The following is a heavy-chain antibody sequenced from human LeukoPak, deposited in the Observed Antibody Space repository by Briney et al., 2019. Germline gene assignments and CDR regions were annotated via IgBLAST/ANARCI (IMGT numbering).Heavy chain of an antibody. CDR2: INHSGST. CDR1: GGSFSGYY. CDR3: AREGGDSSGYYDQGFDY. J-gene: IGHJ4*02. Sequence: ASETLSLTCAVYGGSFSGYYWSWIRQPPGKGLEWIGEINHSGSTNYNPSLKSRVTISVDTSKNQFSLKLSSVTAADTAVYYCAREGGDSSGYYDQGFDYWGQGTLVTVSS. D-gene: IGHD3-22*01. V-gene: IGHV4-34*01.